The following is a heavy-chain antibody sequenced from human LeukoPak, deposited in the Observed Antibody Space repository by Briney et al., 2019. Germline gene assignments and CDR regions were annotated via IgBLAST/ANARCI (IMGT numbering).Heavy chain of an antibody. V-gene: IGHV3-30*12. CDR2: IQYDGSNK. CDR1: GFTFSSYG. D-gene: IGHD3-22*01. CDR3: ARKGEEYFDSSGYYFDY. J-gene: IGHJ4*02. Sequence: PGGSLRLSCAASGFTFSSYGMHWVRQAPGKGLEWVTFIQYDGSNKYYADSVKGRFTISRDNAKNALYLQMNSLRAEDTAVYYCARKGEEYFDSSGYYFDYWGQGTLVTVSS.